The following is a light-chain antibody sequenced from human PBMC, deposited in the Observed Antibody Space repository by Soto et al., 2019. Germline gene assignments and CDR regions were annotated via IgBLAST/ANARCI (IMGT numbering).Light chain of an antibody. CDR2: GAS. J-gene: IGKJ1*01. Sequence: IVFTPSPAPLSXSXXXXXTXXPRASQSVSSSYLAWYQQKPGQAPKLLIFGASTRAAGIPARFSGSGSGTEFTLTISSLQYEDFAFYCCQQYNNWWTFGQGTKVDIK. CDR3: QQYNNWWT. V-gene: IGKV3-15*01. CDR1: QSVSSSY.